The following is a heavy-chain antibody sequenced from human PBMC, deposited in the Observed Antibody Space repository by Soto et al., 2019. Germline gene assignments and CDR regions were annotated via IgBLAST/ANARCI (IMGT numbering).Heavy chain of an antibody. CDR3: AKDFKVSGGHYGSLNYYYGMDV. Sequence: QVHLVESGGGVVQPGRSLRLSCAVSGFTFSAFGMHWVRQAPGKGLEWVAIISYHGILKYYADSVKGRFTISRDTSKGALYLQMNSLTPEDTAVYYCAKDFKVSGGHYGSLNYYYGMDVWGQGTTVTVSS. V-gene: IGHV3-30*18. CDR1: GFTFSAFG. J-gene: IGHJ6*02. D-gene: IGHD3-10*01. CDR2: ISYHGILK.